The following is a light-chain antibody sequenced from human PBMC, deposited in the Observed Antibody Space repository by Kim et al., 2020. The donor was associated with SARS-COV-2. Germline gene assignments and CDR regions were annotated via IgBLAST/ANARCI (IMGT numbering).Light chain of an antibody. CDR1: QSLNSW. V-gene: IGKV1-5*03. J-gene: IGKJ2*01. CDR3: QQYYTYPYT. Sequence: DIQMTQSPSTLSASVGDRVTITCRASQSLNSWVAWYQQKPWKAPDLLIYSTSTLQSGVPSRFSGSRSGTEFTLTISSLQPHDFATYYCQQYYTYPYTFGQGTKVDIK. CDR2: STS.